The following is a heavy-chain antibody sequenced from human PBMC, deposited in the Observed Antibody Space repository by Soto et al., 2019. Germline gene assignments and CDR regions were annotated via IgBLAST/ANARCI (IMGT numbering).Heavy chain of an antibody. CDR2: MYYSGST. D-gene: IGHD2-15*01. Sequence: PSETLSLTCTVSGGSISNYYWSWIRQPPGKGLEWIGYMYYSGSTNYNPSLKSRVTISVDTSKNQFSLKLRSVTAADTAVYYCARAGAATLSDYWGQXTLVTVS. V-gene: IGHV4-59*01. CDR3: ARAGAATLSDY. CDR1: GGSISNYY. J-gene: IGHJ4*02.